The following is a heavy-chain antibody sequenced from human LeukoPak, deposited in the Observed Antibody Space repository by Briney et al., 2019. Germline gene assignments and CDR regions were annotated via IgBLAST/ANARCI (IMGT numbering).Heavy chain of an antibody. CDR2: ISSSGSTI. V-gene: IGHV3-11*01. Sequence: GGSLRLSCAASGFTFSDYYMSWIRQAPGKGLEWVSYISSSGSTIYYADSVKGRFTISRDNAKNSLYLQMNSLRAEDTAVYYCAKSASTGPYYYYGMDVWGQGTTVTVSS. J-gene: IGHJ6*02. D-gene: IGHD2-8*02. CDR3: AKSASTGPYYYYGMDV. CDR1: GFTFSDYY.